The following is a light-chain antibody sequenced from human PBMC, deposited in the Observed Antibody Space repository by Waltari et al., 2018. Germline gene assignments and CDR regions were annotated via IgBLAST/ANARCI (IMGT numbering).Light chain of an antibody. Sequence: QSALTQPPSASGSPGQSVTISCTGTSSDVGGYNYVSCYQQHQGKAPKLMIYEVSKRPSGVPDRFSGSKSGNKASLTVSGLQAEDEADYYCSSYAGSNNVVFGGGTKLTVL. V-gene: IGLV2-8*01. CDR2: EVS. CDR1: SSDVGGYNY. CDR3: SSYAGSNNVV. J-gene: IGLJ2*01.